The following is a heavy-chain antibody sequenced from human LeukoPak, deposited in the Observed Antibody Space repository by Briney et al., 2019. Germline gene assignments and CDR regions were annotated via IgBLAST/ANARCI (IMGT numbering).Heavy chain of an antibody. V-gene: IGHV4-4*07. J-gene: IGHJ4*02. D-gene: IGHD3-10*01. CDR1: GGSISSYY. CDR2: IYTSGST. CDR3: ASAFITMVRGVYEL. Sequence: PSETLSLTCTVSGGSISSYYWSWIRQPAGKGLEWIGRIYTSGSTNYNPSLKSRVTMSVDTSKNQFSLKLSSVTAADTAVYYCASAFITMVRGVYELWGQGTLVTVSS.